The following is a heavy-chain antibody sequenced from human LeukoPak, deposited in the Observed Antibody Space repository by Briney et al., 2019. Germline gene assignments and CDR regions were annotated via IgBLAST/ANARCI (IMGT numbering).Heavy chain of an antibody. J-gene: IGHJ3*02. CDR1: GDSISSGDYY. CDR2: ISSSGST. CDR3: ARDTALFRAYDI. Sequence: PSETLSLTCTVSGDSISSGDYYWSWIRQPAGKGLEWIGRISSSGSTNYNPSLKSRVTISVDTSKNQFSLKLSSVTAADTAVYYCARDTALFRAYDIWGQGTLVTVSS. V-gene: IGHV4-61*02.